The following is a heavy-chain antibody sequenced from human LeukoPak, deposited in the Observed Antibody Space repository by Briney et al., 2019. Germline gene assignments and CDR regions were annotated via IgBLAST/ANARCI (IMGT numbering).Heavy chain of an antibody. CDR3: AKDPDGITVPNPYYFDY. D-gene: IGHD4-11*01. Sequence: GGSLRLSCAASGFTFSSYAMSWVRQAPGKGLEWVSAISGSGGSTYYADSVKGRFTISRDNSKNTLYLQMNSLRAEDTAVYYCAKDPDGITVPNPYYFDYWGQGTLVTVSS. CDR2: ISGSGGST. J-gene: IGHJ4*02. V-gene: IGHV3-23*01. CDR1: GFTFSSYA.